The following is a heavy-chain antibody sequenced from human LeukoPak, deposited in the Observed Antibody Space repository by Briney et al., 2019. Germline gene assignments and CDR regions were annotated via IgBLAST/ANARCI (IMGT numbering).Heavy chain of an antibody. CDR1: GFTFSSYS. CDR3: TTAGLATISFYYYYYMDV. Sequence: PGGSLRLSCAASGFTFSSYSMNWVRQAPGKGLEWVGRIKSKTDGGTTDYAAPVKGRFTISRDDSKNTLYLQMNSLKTEDTAVYYCTTAGLATISFYYYYYMDVWGKGTTVTISS. J-gene: IGHJ6*03. CDR2: IKSKTDGGTT. D-gene: IGHD5-24*01. V-gene: IGHV3-15*01.